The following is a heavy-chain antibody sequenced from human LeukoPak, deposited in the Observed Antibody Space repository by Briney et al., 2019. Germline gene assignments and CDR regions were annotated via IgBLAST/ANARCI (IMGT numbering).Heavy chain of an antibody. CDR1: GYTFTGYY. Sequence: GASVKVSCKAPGYTFTGYYMHWVRQAPGQGPEWMVWINRNSGGTNYAQKFQGRVTMTRDTSISTAYMELSRLRSDDTAVYYCAGQLPYYYDSSGYPAVFDYWGQGTLVTVSS. J-gene: IGHJ4*02. V-gene: IGHV1-2*02. CDR3: AGQLPYYYDSSGYPAVFDY. CDR2: INRNSGGT. D-gene: IGHD3-22*01.